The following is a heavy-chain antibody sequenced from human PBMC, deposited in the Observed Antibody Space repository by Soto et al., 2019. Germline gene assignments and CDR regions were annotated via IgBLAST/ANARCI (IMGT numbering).Heavy chain of an antibody. D-gene: IGHD3-3*01. CDR3: ARDRILEWLLYYYYYYGMDV. Sequence: PGGSLRLSCAACGFTFSSYAMHWVRQAPGKGLEWVAVISYDGSNKYYADSVKGRFTISRDNSKNTLYLQMNSLRAEDTAVYYCARDRILEWLLYYYYYYGMDVWGQGTTVTVSS. CDR2: ISYDGSNK. CDR1: GFTFSSYA. J-gene: IGHJ6*02. V-gene: IGHV3-30-3*01.